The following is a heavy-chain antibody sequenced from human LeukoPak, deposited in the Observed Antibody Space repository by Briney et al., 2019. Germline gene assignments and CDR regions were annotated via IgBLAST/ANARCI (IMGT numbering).Heavy chain of an antibody. J-gene: IGHJ4*02. D-gene: IGHD1-1*01. V-gene: IGHV4-38-2*02. CDR3: ASNWSDFDY. CDR2: IYGGETT. CDR1: GYFITTGHY. Sequence: SETLSLTCTVSGYFITTGHYWGWARQPPGKGLEWIGSIYGGETTYYNPSLKTRLTISLDTSKNQFSLKLSSVKAADTAVYYCASNWSDFDYWGQGILVTVSS.